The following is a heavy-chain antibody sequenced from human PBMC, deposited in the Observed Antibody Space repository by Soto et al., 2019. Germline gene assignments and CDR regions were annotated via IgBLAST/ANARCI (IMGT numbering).Heavy chain of an antibody. CDR1: GYTFTSYG. D-gene: IGHD4-17*01. J-gene: IGHJ5*02. Sequence: ASVKVSCKASGYTFTSYGISWVRQAPGQGLEWMGWISACNGNTNYAQKFQGRVTMTRDTSTSTAYMELSSLRSEDTAVYYCARATTYNWFDPWGQGTLVTVSS. CDR3: ARATTYNWFDP. V-gene: IGHV1-18*01. CDR2: ISACNGNT.